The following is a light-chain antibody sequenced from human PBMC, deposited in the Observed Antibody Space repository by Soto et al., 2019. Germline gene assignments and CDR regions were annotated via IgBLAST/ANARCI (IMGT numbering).Light chain of an antibody. CDR3: SSYTSTSTL. CDR1: SSDVGGYKY. Sequence: QSVLTQSASVSGSPGQSITISCTGTSSDVGGYKYVSWYQLHPGTAPKLLIYDVTNRPSGVSNRFSGSKSGNTASLTISGLQAEDEADYFCSSYTSTSTLFGTGTKLTVL. CDR2: DVT. J-gene: IGLJ1*01. V-gene: IGLV2-14*01.